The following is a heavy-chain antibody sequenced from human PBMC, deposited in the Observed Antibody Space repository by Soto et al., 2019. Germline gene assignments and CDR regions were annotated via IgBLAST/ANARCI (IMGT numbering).Heavy chain of an antibody. D-gene: IGHD3-10*01. CDR2: ISYDGSNK. CDR3: AKDSELLWFGEHFDY. V-gene: IGHV3-30*18. J-gene: IGHJ4*02. Sequence: QVQLVESGGGVVQPGRSLRLSCAASGFTFSSYGMHWVRQAPGKGLEWVAVISYDGSNKYYADSVKGRFTISRDNSKNTLYLQMNSLRAEDTAVYYCAKDSELLWFGEHFDYWGQGTLVTVSS. CDR1: GFTFSSYG.